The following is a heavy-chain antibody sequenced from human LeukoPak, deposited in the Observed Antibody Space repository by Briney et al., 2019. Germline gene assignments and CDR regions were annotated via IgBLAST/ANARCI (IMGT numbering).Heavy chain of an antibody. Sequence: GGSLRLSCVASGFTISSHYIIWVRQAPEKGLEWVSVIYSGGTTYYADSVKGRFTISRDNSKNTVYLQINSLRAEDTAVYFCARSAARLRYYYAMDVWGQGTTVTVCS. D-gene: IGHD6-6*01. J-gene: IGHJ6*02. CDR1: GFTISSHY. V-gene: IGHV3-53*01. CDR2: IYSGGTT. CDR3: ARSAARLRYYYAMDV.